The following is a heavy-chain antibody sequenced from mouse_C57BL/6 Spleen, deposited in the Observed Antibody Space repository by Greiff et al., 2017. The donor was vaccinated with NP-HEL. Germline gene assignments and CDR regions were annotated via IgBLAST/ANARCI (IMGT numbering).Heavy chain of an antibody. D-gene: IGHD2-1*01. CDR1: GYAFTNYL. CDR2: INPGSGGT. V-gene: IGHV1-54*01. Sequence: VQLQQSGAELVRPGTSVKVSCKASGYAFTNYLIEWVKQRPGQGLEWIGVINPGSGGTNYNEKFKGKATLTADKSSSTAYMQLSSLTSEDSAVYCCARSLYSGNYFDYWGQGTTLTVSS. J-gene: IGHJ2*01. CDR3: ARSLYSGNYFDY.